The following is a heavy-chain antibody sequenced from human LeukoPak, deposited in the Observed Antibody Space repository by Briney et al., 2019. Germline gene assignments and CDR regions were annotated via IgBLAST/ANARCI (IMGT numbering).Heavy chain of an antibody. CDR1: GFTFSSYA. CDR2: LSGSGGST. Sequence: PGGSLRLSCAASGFTFSSYAMSWVRQAPGKGLEWVSALSGSGGSTYHADSVKGRFTISRDNSKNTLYLQMSSLRADDTAIYYCAKDYYYGSGSYYALDSWGQGTLVTVSS. CDR3: AKDYYYGSGSYYALDS. D-gene: IGHD3-10*01. V-gene: IGHV3-23*01. J-gene: IGHJ5*01.